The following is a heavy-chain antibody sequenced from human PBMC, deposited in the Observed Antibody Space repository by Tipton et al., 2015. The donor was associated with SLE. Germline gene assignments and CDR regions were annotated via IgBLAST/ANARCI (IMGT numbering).Heavy chain of an antibody. D-gene: IGHD3-3*01. CDR1: GGSISSSSYY. V-gene: IGHV4-39*07. CDR3: ARGSKITIFGAI. Sequence: LRLSCTVSGGSISSSSYYWGWIRQPPGKGLEWIGSIYYSGSTYYNPSLKSRVTISVDTSKNQFSLKLSSVTAADTAVYYCARGSKITIFGAIWGQGTMVTVSS. CDR2: IYYSGST. J-gene: IGHJ3*02.